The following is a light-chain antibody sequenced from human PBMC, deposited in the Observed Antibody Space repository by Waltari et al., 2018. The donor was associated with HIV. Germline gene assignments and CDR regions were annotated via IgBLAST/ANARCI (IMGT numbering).Light chain of an antibody. CDR2: EVS. J-gene: IGLJ2*01. V-gene: IGLV2-23*02. CDR3: CSYVSNVI. Sequence: QSALTQPASVSASPGQSLTISCTRTSSAVATYNFVSWYQQHPGKAPKLMIYEVSKRPSGVSDRFSGSKSGDTASLTISGLQAEDEADYYCCSYVSNVIFGGGTKLTVL. CDR1: SSAVATYNF.